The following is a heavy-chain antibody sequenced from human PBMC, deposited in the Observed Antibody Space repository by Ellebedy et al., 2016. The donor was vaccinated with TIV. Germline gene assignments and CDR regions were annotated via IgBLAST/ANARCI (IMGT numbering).Heavy chain of an antibody. V-gene: IGHV3-21*01. CDR3: ARDSNNRDYFDY. D-gene: IGHD2/OR15-2a*01. Sequence: GESLKISXAASGFTFSSYSMNWVRQAPGKGLEWVSSISSSSSYIYYADSVKGRFTISRDNAKISLYLQMNSLRAEDTAVYYCARDSNNRDYFDYWGQGTLVTVSS. CDR1: GFTFSSYS. J-gene: IGHJ4*02. CDR2: ISSSSSYI.